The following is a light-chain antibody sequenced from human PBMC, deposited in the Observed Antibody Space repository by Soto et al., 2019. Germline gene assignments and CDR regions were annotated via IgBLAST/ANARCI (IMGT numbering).Light chain of an antibody. J-gene: IGKJ2*01. Sequence: DIQMTHAPSSLSASVADRVSIPCRASQSISSYLNWYQQKPGKAPKLLIYDASSLQSGVPSRFSGSGSGTDFTLTINSLQPEDFATYYCQQANSYSYTFGQGTKVDIK. CDR2: DAS. CDR1: QSISSY. CDR3: QQANSYSYT. V-gene: IGKV1-39*01.